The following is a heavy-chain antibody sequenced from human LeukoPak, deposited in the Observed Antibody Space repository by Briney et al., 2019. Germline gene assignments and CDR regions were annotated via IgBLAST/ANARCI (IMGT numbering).Heavy chain of an antibody. CDR2: IYSDGST. D-gene: IGHD2-2*01. CDR3: ARAVGYCSSTSCGWFDP. V-gene: IGHV3-53*01. J-gene: IGHJ5*02. CDR1: GFTVSNNY. Sequence: GGSLRLSCAASGFTVSNNYMSWVRQAPGKGLEWVSVIYSDGSTYYANSVKGRFTISRDNSKNTLYLQMNSLRAEDTAVYYCARAVGYCSSTSCGWFDPWGQGTLVTVSS.